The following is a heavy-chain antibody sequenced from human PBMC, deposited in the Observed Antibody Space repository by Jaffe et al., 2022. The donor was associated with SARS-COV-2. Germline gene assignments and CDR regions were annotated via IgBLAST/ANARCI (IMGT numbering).Heavy chain of an antibody. CDR2: IYYSGSV. CDR1: GGSISSDY. Sequence: QVQLQESGPGLVKPSETLSLTCTVSGGSISSDYWSWIRQPPGEGLEWIGYIYYSGSVHYNPSLKSRVTISVDTSQSQISLKLKSVTAADTAVYYCAKQYWKSPTTAYYFDYWGQGTLVTVSS. J-gene: IGHJ4*02. CDR3: AKQYWKSPTTAYYFDY. V-gene: IGHV4-59*01. D-gene: IGHD2-15*01.